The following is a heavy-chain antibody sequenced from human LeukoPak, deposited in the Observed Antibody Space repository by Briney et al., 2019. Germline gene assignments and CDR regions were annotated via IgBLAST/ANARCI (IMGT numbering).Heavy chain of an antibody. D-gene: IGHD3-9*01. J-gene: IGHJ4*02. Sequence: ASVNVSCKASGGTFNSYAISWVRQAPGQGLEWLGGIIPIFGTANYAQKFQGRVTITTDESTSTAYMELSSLRSEDTAVYYCASNRALRYFDWLLYFDYWGQGTLVTVSS. CDR2: IIPIFGTA. V-gene: IGHV1-69*05. CDR3: ASNRALRYFDWLLYFDY. CDR1: GGTFNSYA.